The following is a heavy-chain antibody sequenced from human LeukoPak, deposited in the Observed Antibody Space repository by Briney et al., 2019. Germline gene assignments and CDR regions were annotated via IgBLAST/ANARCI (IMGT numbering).Heavy chain of an antibody. D-gene: IGHD4-17*01. CDR3: ARDPHYGVLYYLDY. Sequence: ASVKVSCKTSGYTFTNYYIHWVRQAPGQGPEWMGIISPSGGSTDYAQKFQGRVTMTRDTSTSTVYMELSGLRSEDTAVYYCARDPHYGVLYYLDYWGQGTLVTVSS. J-gene: IGHJ4*02. CDR2: ISPSGGST. V-gene: IGHV1-46*01. CDR1: GYTFTNYY.